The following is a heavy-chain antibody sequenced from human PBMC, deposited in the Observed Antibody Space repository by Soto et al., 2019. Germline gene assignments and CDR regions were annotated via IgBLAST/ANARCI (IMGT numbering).Heavy chain of an antibody. D-gene: IGHD5-18*01. Sequence: SETLSVTCAVFSASLGDHYWAWIRQSPDKGLEWIGEVHPSGSTDYNPSLKSRLTLSLDTSKNQSSLKVASVTAADTAVYFCARGKPSGYSVGPRNFFHYGLAVSGPGTKVTVYS. CDR3: ARGKPSGYSVGPRNFFHYGLAV. CDR1: SASLGDHY. J-gene: IGHJ6*02. V-gene: IGHV4-34*01. CDR2: VHPSGST.